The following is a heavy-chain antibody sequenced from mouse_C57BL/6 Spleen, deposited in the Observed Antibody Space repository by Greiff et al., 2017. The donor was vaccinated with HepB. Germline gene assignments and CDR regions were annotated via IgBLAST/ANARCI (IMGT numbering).Heavy chain of an antibody. CDR3: ARRYYDYGGYAMDY. J-gene: IGHJ4*01. V-gene: IGHV1-7*01. Sequence: QVHVKQSGAELAKPGASVKLSCKASGYTFTSYWMHWVKQRPGQGLEWIGYINPSSGYTKYNQKFKDKATLTADKSSSTAYMQLSSLTYEDSAVYYCARRYYDYGGYAMDYWGQGTSVTVSS. D-gene: IGHD2-4*01. CDR1: GYTFTSYW. CDR2: INPSSGYT.